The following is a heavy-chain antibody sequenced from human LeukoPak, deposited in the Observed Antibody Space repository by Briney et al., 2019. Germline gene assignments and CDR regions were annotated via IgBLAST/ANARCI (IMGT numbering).Heavy chain of an antibody. CDR2: IYTSGST. CDR3: ARDGGSIAAAGTA. J-gene: IGHJ5*02. V-gene: IGHV4-61*02. D-gene: IGHD6-13*01. Sequence: SETLSLTCTVSGVSISSGSYYWSWIRQPAGKGLEWIGRIYTSGSTNYNPSLKSRVTISVDTSKNQFSLKLSSVTAADTAVYYCARDGGSIAAAGTAWGQGTLVTVSS. CDR1: GVSISSGSYY.